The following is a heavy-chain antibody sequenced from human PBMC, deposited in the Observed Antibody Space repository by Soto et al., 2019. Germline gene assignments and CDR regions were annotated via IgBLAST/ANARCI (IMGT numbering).Heavy chain of an antibody. CDR3: VRIRYQLHPSVLWLDP. J-gene: IGHJ5*02. CDR1: GGFLSESY. CDR2: INHVGGT. Sequence: SETLSLTCAVYGGFLSESYWTWIRQPPGKGLEWIGEINHVGGTNYNPSLKSRVTMSVDTSQNQFSLRLISVTAADTAMYFCVRIRYQLHPSVLWLDPWGQGTPVTVSS. D-gene: IGHD3-16*01. V-gene: IGHV4-34*01.